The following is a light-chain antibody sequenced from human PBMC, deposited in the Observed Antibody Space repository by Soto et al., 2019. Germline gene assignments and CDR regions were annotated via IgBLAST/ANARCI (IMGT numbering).Light chain of an antibody. CDR1: SSGLGGFNF. J-gene: IGLJ3*02. CDR3: SSSTSSNTWV. V-gene: IGLV2-14*01. CDR2: DVT. Sequence: QSALTQPASVSGSPGQSITISCTGSSSGLGGFNFVSWYQQHPGKAPKLMIYDVTNRPSGVSNRFSGSKSANTASLSISGIQAEDEADYYCSSSTSSNTWVFGGGTKLTVL.